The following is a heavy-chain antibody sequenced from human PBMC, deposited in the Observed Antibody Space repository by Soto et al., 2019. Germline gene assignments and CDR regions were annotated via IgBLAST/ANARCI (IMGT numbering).Heavy chain of an antibody. D-gene: IGHD3-3*01. V-gene: IGHV1-46*01. CDR3: AREHRGTIFGVVPVMGYGMDV. CDR2: INPSSGGT. CDR1: GYTFTSYY. Sequence: QVQLVQSGAEVKKPGASVKVSCKASGYTFTSYYMHWVRQAPGQGLEWMGIINPSSGGTTYAQKCQGRITRTRDTSASTVYMEVSSLRSEDTAVDYCAREHRGTIFGVVPVMGYGMDVWGQGTTVTVSS. J-gene: IGHJ6*02.